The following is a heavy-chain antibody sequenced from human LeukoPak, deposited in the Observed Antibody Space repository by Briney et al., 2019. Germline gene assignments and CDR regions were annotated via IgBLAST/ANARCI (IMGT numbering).Heavy chain of an antibody. J-gene: IGHJ4*02. V-gene: IGHV3-23*01. CDR3: AKDRNCSSTSCYFDF. Sequence: GSLRLSCAASGFTFSSYDMICVRQAPGEGLAWVSAICGSGGSTYSSSSVKGRFTISRDNSKNTLYLQMNSLRAENTAEYYCAKDRNCSSTSCYFDFWGLGTLVTVSP. CDR2: ICGSGGST. D-gene: IGHD2-2*01. CDR1: GFTFSSYD.